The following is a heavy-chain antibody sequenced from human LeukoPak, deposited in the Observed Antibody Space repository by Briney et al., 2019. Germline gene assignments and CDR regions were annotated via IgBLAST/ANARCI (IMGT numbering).Heavy chain of an antibody. J-gene: IGHJ4*02. CDR3: AKAREDTYYYDSSGYYFATPLDY. Sequence: GGSLRLSCAASDFSFITYAMSWVRQAPGKGLEWVSTISGGGDATYYADSVKGRFTISRDNSKNTLYLQMNSLRVEDTAVYYCAKAREDTYYYDSSGYYFATPLDYWGQGTLVTVSS. CDR1: DFSFITYA. D-gene: IGHD3-22*01. CDR2: ISGGGDAT. V-gene: IGHV3-23*01.